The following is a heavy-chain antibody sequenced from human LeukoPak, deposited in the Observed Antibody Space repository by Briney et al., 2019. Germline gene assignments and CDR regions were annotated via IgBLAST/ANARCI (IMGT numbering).Heavy chain of an antibody. J-gene: IGHJ6*02. CDR3: ATIQRGSYYYYGMDV. D-gene: IGHD5-18*01. CDR1: GGSISSYY. V-gene: IGHV4-59*04. Sequence: PSETLSLTCTVSGGSISSYYWSWIRQPPGKGLEWIGYIYYSGSTYYNPSLKSRVTISVDTSKNQFSLKLSSVTAADTAVYYCATIQRGSYYYYGMDVWGQGTTVTVSS. CDR2: IYYSGST.